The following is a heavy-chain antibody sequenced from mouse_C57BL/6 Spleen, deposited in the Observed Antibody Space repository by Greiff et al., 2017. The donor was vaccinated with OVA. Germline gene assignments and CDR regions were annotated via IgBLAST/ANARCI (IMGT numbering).Heavy chain of an antibody. Sequence: VKLMESGAELVKPGASVKLSCKASGYTFTSYWMHWVKQRPGQGLEWIGMIHPNSGSTNYNEKFKSKATLTVDKSSSTAYMQLSSLTSEDSAVYYCARSGSNYFFDYWGQGTTLTVSS. CDR3: ARSGSNYFFDY. D-gene: IGHD2-5*01. CDR1: GYTFTSYW. CDR2: IHPNSGST. V-gene: IGHV1-64*01. J-gene: IGHJ2*01.